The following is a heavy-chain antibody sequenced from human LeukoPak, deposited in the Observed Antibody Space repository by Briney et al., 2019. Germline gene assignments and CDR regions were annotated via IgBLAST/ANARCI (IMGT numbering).Heavy chain of an antibody. J-gene: IGHJ4*02. CDR2: ISGSGGST. CDR3: AKDLLTMTSPFDY. Sequence: GGSLRLSCAASGFVFRTYTMSWVRQAPGKGLEWVSAISGSGGSTYYADSVKGRFTISRDNSKNTLYLQMNSLRAEDTAVYYCAKDLLTMTSPFDYWGQGTLVTVSS. D-gene: IGHD4/OR15-4a*01. CDR1: GFVFRTYT. V-gene: IGHV3-23*01.